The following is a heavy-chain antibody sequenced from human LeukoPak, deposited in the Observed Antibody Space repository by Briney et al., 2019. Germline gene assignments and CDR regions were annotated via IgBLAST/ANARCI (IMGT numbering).Heavy chain of an antibody. J-gene: IGHJ4*02. Sequence: GASVKVSCKASGYTFTGYYMHWMRQAPGQGLEWMGWINPNSGGTNYAQKFQGRVTMTEDTSTDTAYMELTSLRSEDTAVYYCATSPGYDYWGQGTLVTVSS. CDR2: INPNSGGT. D-gene: IGHD1-14*01. CDR3: ATSPGYDY. V-gene: IGHV1-2*02. CDR1: GYTFTGYY.